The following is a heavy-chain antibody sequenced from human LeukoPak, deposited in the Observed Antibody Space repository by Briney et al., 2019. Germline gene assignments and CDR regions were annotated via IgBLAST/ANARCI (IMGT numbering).Heavy chain of an antibody. CDR2: ISYDGSNK. J-gene: IGHJ4*02. CDR1: GFTFSSYV. V-gene: IGHV3-30*03. CDR3: ARGGSGWYFG. Sequence: GGSLRLSCAASGFTFSSYVMHWVRQAPGKGLEWVAFISYDGSNKYYADSVKGRFTISRDNSKNTRYLQMTSLRAEDTAVYYCARGGSGWYFGWGQGTLVPVSS. D-gene: IGHD6-19*01.